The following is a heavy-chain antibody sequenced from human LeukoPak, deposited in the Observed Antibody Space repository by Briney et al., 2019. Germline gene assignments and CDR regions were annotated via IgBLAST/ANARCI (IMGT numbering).Heavy chain of an antibody. J-gene: IGHJ5*02. Sequence: GGSLRLSCAASGFTFSIHGMNWVRQAPGKGLEWVSGTSPGADITYYAESVKGRFTISRDNSKNTLYLQINTLRAEDTAIYYCAKDCGWLHFCSWGQGTLVTVSS. CDR3: AKDCGWLHFCS. D-gene: IGHD5-24*01. CDR1: GFTFSIHG. V-gene: IGHV3-23*01. CDR2: TSPGADIT.